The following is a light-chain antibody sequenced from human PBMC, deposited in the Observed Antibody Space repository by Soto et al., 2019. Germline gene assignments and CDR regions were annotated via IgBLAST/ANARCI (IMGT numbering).Light chain of an antibody. CDR1: QSISSY. CDR3: QQRYSTLWT. CDR2: AAS. J-gene: IGKJ1*01. Sequence: DIQMTQSPSSLSASVGDRVTITCRASQSISSYLNWYQQKPGKAPKLLIYAASSLQSGVPSRFSGSGSGTDFTLTISSLQPEDFETYYCQQRYSTLWTFGQGTNVDIK. V-gene: IGKV1-39*01.